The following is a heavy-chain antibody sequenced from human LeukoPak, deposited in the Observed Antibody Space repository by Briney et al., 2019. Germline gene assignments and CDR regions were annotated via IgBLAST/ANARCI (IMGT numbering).Heavy chain of an antibody. Sequence: GGSLRLSCAASGFTFSNYPMNWVRQAPGKGLEWVSSISSSSSYIYYADSVKGRFTISRDNAKNSLYLQMNSLRAEDTAVYYCARDLATVVTDAFDIWGQGTMVTVSS. CDR2: ISSSSSYI. J-gene: IGHJ3*02. D-gene: IGHD4-23*01. CDR3: ARDLATVVTDAFDI. V-gene: IGHV3-21*01. CDR1: GFTFSNYP.